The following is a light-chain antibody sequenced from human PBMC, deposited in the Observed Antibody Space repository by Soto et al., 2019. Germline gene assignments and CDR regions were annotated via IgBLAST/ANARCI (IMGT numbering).Light chain of an antibody. V-gene: IGLV2-23*01. Sequence: QSALTQPASVSGSPGQSITISCTGSSSDVGNYNLVSWYQQHPGKAPNLMIYEDTKWPSGVSNRFSGSKSGNTAYLTISGLQAEDEADYYCWSYAVGRTYVFGTGTKLTVL. CDR2: EDT. CDR3: WSYAVGRTYV. J-gene: IGLJ1*01. CDR1: SSDVGNYNL.